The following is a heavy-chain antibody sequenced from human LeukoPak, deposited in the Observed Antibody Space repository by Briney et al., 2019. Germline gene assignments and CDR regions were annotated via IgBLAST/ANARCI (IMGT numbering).Heavy chain of an antibody. CDR2: IIYWSEWHH. CDR1: GDSFSRPNVA. J-gene: IGHJ4*02. V-gene: IGHV6-1*01. D-gene: IGHD3-16*02. CDR3: ATYRFDY. Sequence: SQTLSLTCAISGDSFSRPNVAWNWIRQSPSGGLEWLGRIIYWSEWHHDYAVSLKGRITISPDISKNQFSLQLNSVTPEDTAVYYCATYRFDYWGQGTLVIVS.